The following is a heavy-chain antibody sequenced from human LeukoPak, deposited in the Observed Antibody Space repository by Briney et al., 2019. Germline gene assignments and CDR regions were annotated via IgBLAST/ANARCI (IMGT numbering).Heavy chain of an antibody. CDR2: IWYDGNNK. CDR3: ATTPFEVGANH. Sequence: GGSLRLSCAASGFTFSKYGMHWVRQAPGKGLEWVAVIWYDGNNKDYADSVKGRFSISRDNSKNTLSLQMNSLRADDTAVYYCATTPFEVGANHWGQGTLVAVSS. J-gene: IGHJ4*02. CDR1: GFTFSKYG. D-gene: IGHD1-26*01. V-gene: IGHV3-33*01.